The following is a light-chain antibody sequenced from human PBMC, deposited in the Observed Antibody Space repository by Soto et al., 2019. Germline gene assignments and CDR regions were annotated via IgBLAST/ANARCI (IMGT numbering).Light chain of an antibody. Sequence: QSVLTQPASVSGSPGQSITISCTGTSSDVGGYNYVSWYQQHPGKAPKLMIYDVSNRPSGVSNRFSGSKSGNTASLTISGLQAEEEADYSCSSYTSSSTLVFGTGTNLTVL. V-gene: IGLV2-14*01. J-gene: IGLJ1*01. CDR2: DVS. CDR3: SSYTSSSTLV. CDR1: SSDVGGYNY.